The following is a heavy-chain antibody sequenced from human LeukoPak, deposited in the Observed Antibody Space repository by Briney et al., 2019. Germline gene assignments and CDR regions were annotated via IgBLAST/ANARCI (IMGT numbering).Heavy chain of an antibody. CDR1: GGSFSGYY. V-gene: IGHV4-34*01. J-gene: IGHJ4*02. CDR2: INHSGST. D-gene: IGHD5-24*01. Sequence: SETLSLTCAVYGGSFSGYYWSWIRQPPGKGLEWIGEINHSGSTNYNPSLKSRVTISEDTSKNQFSLKLSSVTAADTAVYYCARRRDGYNWDYWGQGTLVTVSS. CDR3: ARRRDGYNWDY.